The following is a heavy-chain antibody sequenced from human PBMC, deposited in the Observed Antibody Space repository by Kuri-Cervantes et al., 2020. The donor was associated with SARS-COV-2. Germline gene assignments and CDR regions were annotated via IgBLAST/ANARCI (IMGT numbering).Heavy chain of an antibody. CDR2: IIPIVGVP. CDR3: ARETSRTSGTGYYFDY. J-gene: IGHJ4*02. D-gene: IGHD6-19*01. V-gene: IGHV1-69*04. CDR1: GGSFSSYA. Sequence: SVKVSCKTSGGSFSSYAVSWVRQAPGQGLEWMGRIIPIVGVPNYAQNFQGRVTITADTSTSTAYVELSSLRSEDTAVYHCARETSRTSGTGYYFDYWGQGTLVTVSS.